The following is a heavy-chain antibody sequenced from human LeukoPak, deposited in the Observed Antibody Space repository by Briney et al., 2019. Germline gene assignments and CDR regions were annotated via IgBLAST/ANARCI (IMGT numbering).Heavy chain of an antibody. V-gene: IGHV4-34*01. J-gene: IGHJ4*02. CDR3: ARGGYDSSGQALHFDY. Sequence: SETLSLTCAVYGGSFSGYYWSWIRQPPGKGLEWIGEINHSGSTNYNPSPKSRVTISVDTSKNQFSLKLTSVTAADTAVYYCARGGYDSSGQALHFDYWGQGTLVTVSS. CDR1: GGSFSGYY. D-gene: IGHD3-22*01. CDR2: INHSGST.